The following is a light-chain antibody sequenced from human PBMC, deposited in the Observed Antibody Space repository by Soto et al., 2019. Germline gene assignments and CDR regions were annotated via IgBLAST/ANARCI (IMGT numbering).Light chain of an antibody. CDR2: GAS. Sequence: DIQMTQSPSSLSASVGDRVPITCRTRQSISTSLNWYQQKAGKAPKLLIYGASTLQSGVPLRFSGSGSGTDFTLTISSLQREDFATYYCQESYSFLWGTCGQGTKVDIK. J-gene: IGKJ1*01. CDR1: QSISTS. V-gene: IGKV1-39*01. CDR3: QESYSFLWGT.